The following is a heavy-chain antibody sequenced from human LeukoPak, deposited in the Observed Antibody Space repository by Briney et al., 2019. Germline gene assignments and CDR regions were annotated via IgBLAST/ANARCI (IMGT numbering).Heavy chain of an antibody. CDR2: IIPIFGTA. CDR3: AREMELVHYYYGMDV. Sequence: GASVKVSCKASGGTFSSYAISWVRQAPGQGLEWMGGIIPIFGTANYAQKFQGRVTITADESTSTAYMELSSLRSEDTAVYYCAREMELVHYYYGMDVWGQGTTATVSS. J-gene: IGHJ6*02. CDR1: GGTFSSYA. D-gene: IGHD6-6*01. V-gene: IGHV1-69*13.